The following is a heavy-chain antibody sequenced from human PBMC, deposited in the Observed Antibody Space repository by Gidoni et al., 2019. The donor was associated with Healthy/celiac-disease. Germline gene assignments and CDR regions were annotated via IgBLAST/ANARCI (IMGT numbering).Heavy chain of an antibody. CDR2: IIPILGIA. CDR3: ARDGSGATTAFDI. J-gene: IGHJ3*02. V-gene: IGHV1-69*08. D-gene: IGHD1-26*01. CDR1: GGTFSSYT. Sequence: QVQLVQSGAEVKKPGSSVTVSCKASGGTFSSYTISWVRQAPGQGLEWMGRIIPILGIANYAQKFQGRVTITADKSTSTAYMELSSLRSEDTAVYYCARDGSGATTAFDIWGQGTMVTVSS.